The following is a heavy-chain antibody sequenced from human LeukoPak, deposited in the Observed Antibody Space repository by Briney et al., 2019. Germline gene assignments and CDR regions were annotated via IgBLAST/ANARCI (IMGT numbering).Heavy chain of an antibody. CDR2: IYSGGST. Sequence: GGSLRLSCAASGFTVSSNYMSWVRQAPGKGLEWVSVIYSGGSTYYADSVKGRFTISRDNSKNTLYLQMNSLRAEDTAVYYCARDLRKADAFDIWGQGTMVTVPS. CDR1: GFTVSSNY. J-gene: IGHJ3*02. CDR3: ARDLRKADAFDI. V-gene: IGHV3-66*01.